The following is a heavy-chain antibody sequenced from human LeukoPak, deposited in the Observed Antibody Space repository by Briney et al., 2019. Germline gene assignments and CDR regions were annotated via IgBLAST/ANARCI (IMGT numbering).Heavy chain of an antibody. J-gene: IGHJ5*02. CDR1: GYTFTSYG. V-gene: IGHV1-18*01. D-gene: IGHD3-10*01. Sequence: GASVKVSCKASGYTFTSYGISWVRQAPGQGLEWMGWISAYNGNTNYAQKLQGRVTMTTDTSTSTAYMELRSLRSDDTAVYYCARDGVWFGELPNWFDPWGQGTLVTVSS. CDR2: ISAYNGNT. CDR3: ARDGVWFGELPNWFDP.